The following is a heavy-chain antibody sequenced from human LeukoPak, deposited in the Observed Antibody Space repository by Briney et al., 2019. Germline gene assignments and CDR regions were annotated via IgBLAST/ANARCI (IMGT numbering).Heavy chain of an antibody. V-gene: IGHV1-18*01. D-gene: IGHD3-22*01. CDR3: ARDSGYDSSAPMADY. CDR2: ISAYNGNT. J-gene: IGHJ4*02. Sequence: GASVKVSCKASGYTFTSYGISWVRQAPGQGLEWMGWISAYNGNTNYAQKLQGRVTMTTDTSTSTAYMELRSLRSDDTAVYYCARDSGYDSSAPMADYWGQGTLVTVSS. CDR1: GYTFTSYG.